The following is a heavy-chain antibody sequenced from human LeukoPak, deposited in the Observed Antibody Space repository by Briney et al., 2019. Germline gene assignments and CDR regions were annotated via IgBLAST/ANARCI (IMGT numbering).Heavy chain of an antibody. J-gene: IGHJ5*02. CDR3: ARGGDLTYYDFWSGYSTFDP. CDR2: IYYSGST. D-gene: IGHD3-3*01. Sequence: PSETLSLTCTVSGGSISSYYWRWLRQPPGKGLEWIGYIYYSGSTNYNPSLKCRVTISVDTSKNQFSLKLSSVTAADTAVYYCARGGDLTYYDFWSGYSTFDPWGQGTLVTVSS. V-gene: IGHV4-59*08. CDR1: GGSISSYY.